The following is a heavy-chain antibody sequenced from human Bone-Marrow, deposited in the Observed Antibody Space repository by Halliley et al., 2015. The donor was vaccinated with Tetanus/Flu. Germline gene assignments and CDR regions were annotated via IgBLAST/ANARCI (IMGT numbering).Heavy chain of an antibody. J-gene: IGHJ5*02. Sequence: SLRLSCAASGFTVNNNYMSWVRQAPGKGLEWVSLIYSGGSTYYADSVRGRFTISRDNSKSTVYLQMNSLRAEDTAVYYCASGKGGNAGAWGQGSLVTVSS. CDR3: ASGKGGNAGA. V-gene: IGHV3-53*01. CDR1: GFTVNNNY. CDR2: IYSGGST. D-gene: IGHD2-15*01.